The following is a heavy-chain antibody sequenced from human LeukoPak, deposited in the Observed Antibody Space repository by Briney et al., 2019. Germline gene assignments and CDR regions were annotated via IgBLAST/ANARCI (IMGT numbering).Heavy chain of an antibody. CDR2: INPNSGGT. V-gene: IGHV1-2*02. Sequence: ASVKVSCKASGYTVTCRDIHCVRKAPGQGLEWMGWINPNSGGTKYAQKFQGRVTLTTDTSISTAYMELSRLTSDDTAVYYCARDAYYEGWLVPWGQGTLVTVSS. CDR1: GYTVTCRD. J-gene: IGHJ5*02. D-gene: IGHD3-22*01. CDR3: ARDAYYEGWLVP.